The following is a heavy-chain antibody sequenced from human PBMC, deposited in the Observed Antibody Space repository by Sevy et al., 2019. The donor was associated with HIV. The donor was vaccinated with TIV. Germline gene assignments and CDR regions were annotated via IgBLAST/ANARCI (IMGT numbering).Heavy chain of an antibody. CDR1: GYTFNTYV. J-gene: IGHJ4*02. Sequence: AAVKVSCKASGYTFNTYVITWVRQAPGQGLEWMGWISAYNGNTNYAQTLQGRVTMTRDTSTSTVYMELRNLTSDDTAVYYCARNMPTWGYIYALYWGQGTLVTVSS. D-gene: IGHD5-18*01. CDR3: ARNMPTWGYIYALY. CDR2: ISAYNGNT. V-gene: IGHV1-18*01.